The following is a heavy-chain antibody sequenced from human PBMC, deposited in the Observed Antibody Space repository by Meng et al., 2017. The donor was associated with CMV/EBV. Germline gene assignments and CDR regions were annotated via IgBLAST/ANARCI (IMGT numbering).Heavy chain of an antibody. V-gene: IGHV3-48*03. J-gene: IGHJ4*02. Sequence: GESLKISCAASGFTFSSYEMNWVRQAPVKGLEWVSYISSSGSTINYADSVKGRFTISRDNAKNSLYLQMNSLRAEDTALYYCAKDMIPTGYLDYWGQGTLVTVS. CDR1: GFTFSSYE. CDR2: ISSSGSTI. D-gene: IGHD2-8*02. CDR3: AKDMIPTGYLDY.